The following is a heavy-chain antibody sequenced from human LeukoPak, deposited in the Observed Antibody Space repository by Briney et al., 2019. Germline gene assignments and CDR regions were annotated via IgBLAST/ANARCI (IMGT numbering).Heavy chain of an antibody. J-gene: IGHJ6*02. V-gene: IGHV3-74*01. CDR2: INSDGSST. CDR1: GFTFSSYW. Sequence: GGSLRLSCAASGFTFSSYWMHWVRQAPGKGLVWVSRINSDGSSTGYADSVKGRFTISRDNAKNTLYLQMNSLRAEDTAVYYCARGERQLWPRSGMDVWGQGTTVTVSS. CDR3: ARGERQLWPRSGMDV. D-gene: IGHD5-18*01.